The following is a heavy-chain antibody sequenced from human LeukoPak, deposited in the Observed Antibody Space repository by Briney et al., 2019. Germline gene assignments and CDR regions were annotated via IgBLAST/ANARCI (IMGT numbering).Heavy chain of an antibody. D-gene: IGHD1-1*01. CDR2: IYYSGST. CDR1: GGSISSSSYY. CDR3: ARAKGQLERQGDYYGMDV. V-gene: IGHV4-39*01. Sequence: PSETLSLTCTVSGGSISSSSYYWGWIRQPPGKGLEWIGSIYYSGSTYYNPSLKSRVTISVDTSKNQFSLKLSSVTAADTAVYYCARAKGQLERQGDYYGMDVWGQGTTVTVSS. J-gene: IGHJ6*02.